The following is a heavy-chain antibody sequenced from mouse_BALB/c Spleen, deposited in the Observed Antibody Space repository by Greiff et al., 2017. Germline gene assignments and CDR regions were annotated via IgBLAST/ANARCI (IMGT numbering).Heavy chain of an antibody. CDR3: ARYYYGFDY. J-gene: IGHJ2*01. V-gene: IGHV1-7*01. Sequence: VQLQQSGAELAKPGASVKMSCKASGYTFTSYWMHWVKQRPGQGLEWIGYINPSTGYTEYNQKFKDKATLTADKSSSTAYMQLSSLTSEDSAVYYCARYYYGFDYWGQGTTLTVSS. D-gene: IGHD1-1*01. CDR1: GYTFTSYW. CDR2: INPSTGYT.